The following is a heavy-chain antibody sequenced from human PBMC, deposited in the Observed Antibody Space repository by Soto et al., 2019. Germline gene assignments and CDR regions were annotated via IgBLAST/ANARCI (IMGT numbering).Heavy chain of an antibody. CDR1: GGSISSSSYY. V-gene: IGHV4-39*01. J-gene: IGHJ4*02. Sequence: SETLSLTCTVSGGSISSSSYYWGWIRQPPGKGLEWIGSIYYSGSTYYNPTLKSRVTISVDTSKNQFSLKLSSVTAADTAVYYCAIRFITMISYWGQGTLVTVSS. D-gene: IGHD3-22*01. CDR3: AIRFITMISY. CDR2: IYYSGST.